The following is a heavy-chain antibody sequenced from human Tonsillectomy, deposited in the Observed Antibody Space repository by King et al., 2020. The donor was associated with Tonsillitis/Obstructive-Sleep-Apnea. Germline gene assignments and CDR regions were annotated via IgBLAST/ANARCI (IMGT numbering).Heavy chain of an antibody. CDR3: AREAGDYDLYFDN. D-gene: IGHD4-17*01. J-gene: IGHJ4*02. CDR2: ISHDASTS. CDR1: GFTFSRYA. Sequence: VQLVESGGGVVQPGRSLRLSCAASGFTFSRYAMHWIRQAPGKGLEWVAVISHDASTSYYADSVKGRFAISRDNSKNTLYLQVNSLRSEDTALYFCAREAGDYDLYFDNWGQGTRVTVSS. V-gene: IGHV3-30*09.